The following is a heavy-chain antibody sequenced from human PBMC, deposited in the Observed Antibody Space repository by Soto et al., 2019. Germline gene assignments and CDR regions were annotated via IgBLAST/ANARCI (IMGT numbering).Heavy chain of an antibody. V-gene: IGHV3-23*01. D-gene: IGHD4-17*01. CDR1: GFTFSSYA. CDR2: ISGSGGST. Sequence: GGSLRLSCAASGFTFSSYAMSWVRQAPGMGLEWVSAISGSGGSTYYADSVKGRFTISRDNSKNTLYLQMNSLRAEDTAVYYCAKDHRPYGENYYYYGMDVWGQGTTVTVSS. CDR3: AKDHRPYGENYYYYGMDV. J-gene: IGHJ6*02.